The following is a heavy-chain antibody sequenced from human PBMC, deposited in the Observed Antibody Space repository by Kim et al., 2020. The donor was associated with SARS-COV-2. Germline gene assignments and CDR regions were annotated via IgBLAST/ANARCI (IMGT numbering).Heavy chain of an antibody. V-gene: IGHV3-74*01. CDR1: GFTFSSHW. CDR3: ARDRSPAYMDS. CDR2: ISNGGRYT. D-gene: IGHD3-16*01. J-gene: IGHJ5*01. Sequence: GGSLRLSCAASGFTFSSHWMHWVRQAPGEGLVWVSRISNGGRYTGDADSVKGRFTVSRDNAKNMLYLQMNSLRAEDTAVYYCARDRSPAYMDSWGQGIPVTVSS.